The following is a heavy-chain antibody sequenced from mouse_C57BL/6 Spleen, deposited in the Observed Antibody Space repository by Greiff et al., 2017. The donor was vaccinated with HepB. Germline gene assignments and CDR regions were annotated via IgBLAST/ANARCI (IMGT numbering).Heavy chain of an antibody. V-gene: IGHV1-53*01. J-gene: IGHJ3*01. Sequence: VKLMESGTELVKPGASVKLSCKASGYTFTSYWMHWVKQRPGQGLEWIGNINPSNGGTNYNEKFKSKATLTVDKSSSTAYMQLSSLTSEDSAVYYCARVDYFGSCFAYWGQGTLVTVSA. D-gene: IGHD1-1*01. CDR1: GYTFTSYW. CDR2: INPSNGGT. CDR3: ARVDYFGSCFAY.